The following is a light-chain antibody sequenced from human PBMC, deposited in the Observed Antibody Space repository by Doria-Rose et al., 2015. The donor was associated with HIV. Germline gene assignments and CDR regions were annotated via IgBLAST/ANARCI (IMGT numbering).Light chain of an antibody. CDR1: QSLLYTSKNY. CDR3: QQYYDTPS. V-gene: IGKV4-1*01. CDR2: WAS. Sequence: TQSPESLGMSLGERATLNCKSNQSLLYTSKNYLAWYQQKPGQPPKLLIYWASTRQSGVAARFSGSGSGTDFTLTISSLEAVDVAVYYCQQYYDTPSFGPGTTVDIK. J-gene: IGKJ3*01.